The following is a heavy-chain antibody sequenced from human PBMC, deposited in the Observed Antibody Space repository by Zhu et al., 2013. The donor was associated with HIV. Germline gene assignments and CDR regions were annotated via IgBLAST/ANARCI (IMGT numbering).Heavy chain of an antibody. V-gene: IGHV1-2*02. CDR3: ARTSSVWFLPGY. Sequence: HVQLVQSGAEVKKPGASVKVSCQTSGYSFTDFYLHWVRQAPGQGPQWMGWIHPVSGDTQYGQKFQGRVTMTRDTSITTVYMEMRSLRSDDTAVYYCARTSSVWFLPGYWGQGTLVTSPQ. J-gene: IGHJ4*02. CDR2: IHPVSGDT. CDR1: GYSFTDFY. D-gene: IGHD3-22*01.